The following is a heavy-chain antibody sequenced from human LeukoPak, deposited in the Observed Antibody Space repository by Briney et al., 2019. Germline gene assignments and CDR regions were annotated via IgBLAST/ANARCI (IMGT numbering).Heavy chain of an antibody. J-gene: IGHJ4*02. D-gene: IGHD1-26*01. CDR2: IYPGDSDT. Sequence: GESLKISCKGSGYSFTRYWIGWVRQMPGKGLEWMGIIYPGDSDTRYSPSFQGQVTISADKSISTAYLQWSSLKASDTAMYYCARPSVVGATGRGDIDYWGQGTLVTVSS. CDR1: GYSFTRYW. CDR3: ARPSVVGATGRGDIDY. V-gene: IGHV5-51*01.